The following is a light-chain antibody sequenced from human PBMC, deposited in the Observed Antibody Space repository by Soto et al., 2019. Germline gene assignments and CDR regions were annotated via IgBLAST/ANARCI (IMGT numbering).Light chain of an antibody. CDR3: QQYGMSPPSFT. Sequence: EIVLTQSPGTLSLSPGERATLSCRASQSVTSSYLAWYQQKPGQAPRLLIYGASNRATGIPDRFSGSGSGTDFTLTISRLETEDFAVYYCQQYGMSPPSFTVGQGTKLEIK. CDR2: GAS. CDR1: QSVTSSY. V-gene: IGKV3-20*01. J-gene: IGKJ2*01.